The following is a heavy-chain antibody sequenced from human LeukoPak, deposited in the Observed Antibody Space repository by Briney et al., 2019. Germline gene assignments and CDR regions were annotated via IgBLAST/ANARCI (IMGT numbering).Heavy chain of an antibody. Sequence: PGGSLRLSCSASGFVFSIYTMYWVRQAPGKGPEYVSTISGSGNGFSIYYADSVKGRFTISRDDSKGILYLQMNGLRSEDTAVYYCVKDFGRVRGTPDSWGQGTLVTVSS. D-gene: IGHD3-16*01. J-gene: IGHJ4*02. CDR1: GFVFSIYT. CDR2: ISGSGNGFSI. CDR3: VKDFGRVRGTPDS. V-gene: IGHV3-64D*06.